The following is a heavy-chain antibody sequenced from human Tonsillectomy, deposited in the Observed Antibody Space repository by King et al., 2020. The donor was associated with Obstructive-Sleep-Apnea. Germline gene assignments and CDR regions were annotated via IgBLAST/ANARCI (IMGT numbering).Heavy chain of an antibody. V-gene: IGHV4-39*07. CDR1: GGSISSSSY. D-gene: IGHD5-18*01. CDR3: ARADRDIAMGLFDY. Sequence: QLQESGPGLVKPSETLSLTCTVSGGSISSSSYWGWIRQPPGKGLEWIGHIYYSGSTYYNPSLKSRVTVSVDTSKNQFSLELISVTAADTAVYYCARADRDIAMGLFDYWGQGTLVTVSS. CDR2: IYYSGST. J-gene: IGHJ4*02.